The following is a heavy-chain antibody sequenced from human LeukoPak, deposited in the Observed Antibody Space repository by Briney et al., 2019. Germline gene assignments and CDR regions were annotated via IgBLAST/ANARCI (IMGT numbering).Heavy chain of an antibody. CDR1: GFTFSSYA. CDR3: ARALSRKWFGELFSAFDY. D-gene: IGHD3-10*01. Sequence: TGGSLRLSCAASGFTFSSYAMSWVRQAPGKGLEWVSAISGSGGSTYYADSVKGRFTISRDNSKNTLYLQMNSLRAEDTAVYYCARALSRKWFGELFSAFDYWGQGTLVTVSS. J-gene: IGHJ4*02. CDR2: ISGSGGST. V-gene: IGHV3-23*01.